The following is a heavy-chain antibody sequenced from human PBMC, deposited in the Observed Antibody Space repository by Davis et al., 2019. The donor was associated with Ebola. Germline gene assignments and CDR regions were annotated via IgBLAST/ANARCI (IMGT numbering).Heavy chain of an antibody. CDR3: ARGTHYAHDY. Sequence: PGGSLRLSCAASEFTFSDYWMHWVRQAPGKGLMWVSRISGDGRITTYADSAKGRFSISRDNTKNTLYLQMYSLRAEDTAVYYCARGTHYAHDYWGQGTLVTVSS. CDR1: EFTFSDYW. CDR2: ISGDGRIT. V-gene: IGHV3-74*01. D-gene: IGHD2-2*01. J-gene: IGHJ4*02.